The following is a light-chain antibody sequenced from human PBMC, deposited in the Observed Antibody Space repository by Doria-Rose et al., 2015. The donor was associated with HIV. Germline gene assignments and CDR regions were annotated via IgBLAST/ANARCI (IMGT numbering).Light chain of an antibody. CDR1: QSFSSTY. J-gene: IGKJ1*01. CDR2: DGS. Sequence: TQSPGTLSLSPGERATLSCRASQSFSSTYLAWYQRKPGQAPSLLIYDGSTRATGIPDRFSASGSGTDFTLTINRLEPGDFALYYCHQYGTSWTFGQGTKVEI. CDR3: HQYGTSWT. V-gene: IGKV3-20*01.